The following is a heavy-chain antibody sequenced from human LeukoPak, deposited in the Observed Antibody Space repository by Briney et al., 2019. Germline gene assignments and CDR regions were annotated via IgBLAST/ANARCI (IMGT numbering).Heavy chain of an antibody. CDR3: AKGRTAAAGVFEY. D-gene: IGHD6-13*01. Sequence: ASVKVSCKASGDTSTSYGISWVRQAPGQGLEWMGWISAYNGNTNYAQKFQGRVTMTTDTSTSTAYMELRSLRYDDTAIYYCAKGRTAAAGVFEYWGQGTLVTVSS. J-gene: IGHJ4*02. CDR1: GDTSTSYG. V-gene: IGHV1-18*01. CDR2: ISAYNGNT.